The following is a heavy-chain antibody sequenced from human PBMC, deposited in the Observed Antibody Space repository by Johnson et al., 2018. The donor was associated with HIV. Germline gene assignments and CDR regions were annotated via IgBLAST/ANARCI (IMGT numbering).Heavy chain of an antibody. CDR2: ISYDGSNK. CDR3: ASTSSGWFYAFDI. CDR1: GFTFSSYG. D-gene: IGHD6-19*01. J-gene: IGHJ3*02. V-gene: IGHV3-30*03. Sequence: QVQLVESGGGVVQPGRSLRLSCAASGFTFSSYGMHWVRQAPGKGLEWVAVISYDGSNKYYADSVKGQFTISRDNSKNTLYLQMNSLRAEDTAVYYCASTSSGWFYAFDIWGQGTMVTVSS.